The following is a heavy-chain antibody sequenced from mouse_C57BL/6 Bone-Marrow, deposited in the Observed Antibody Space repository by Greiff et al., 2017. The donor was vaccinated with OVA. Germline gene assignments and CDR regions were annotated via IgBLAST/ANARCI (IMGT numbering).Heavy chain of an antibody. CDR1: GYTFTSYW. Sequence: QVQLQQPGAELVKPGASVKLSCKASGYTFTSYWMHWVKQRPGQGLEWIGMIHPNSGSTNYNEKFKSKATLTVDKSSSTAYMQLSSLTSEDSAVYYCARWGWLLPAWFAYWGQGTLVTVAA. CDR3: ARWGWLLPAWFAY. J-gene: IGHJ3*01. D-gene: IGHD2-3*01. CDR2: IHPNSGST. V-gene: IGHV1-64*01.